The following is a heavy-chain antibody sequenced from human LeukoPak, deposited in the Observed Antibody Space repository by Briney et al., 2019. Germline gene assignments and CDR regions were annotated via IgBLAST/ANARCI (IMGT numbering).Heavy chain of an antibody. CDR2: IKQDGSQK. V-gene: IGHV3-7*04. CDR3: ARDLSQHFDWLLSGDT. Sequence: GGSLRLSCAGSGFTFNAYWMTWVRQPPGKGLEWVANIKQDGSQKYYVDSVEGRFTISRDNAKNSVYLQVNRLRAEDTAVYYCARDLSQHFDWLLSGDTWGQGTLVTVSS. D-gene: IGHD3-9*01. CDR1: GFTFNAYW. J-gene: IGHJ5*02.